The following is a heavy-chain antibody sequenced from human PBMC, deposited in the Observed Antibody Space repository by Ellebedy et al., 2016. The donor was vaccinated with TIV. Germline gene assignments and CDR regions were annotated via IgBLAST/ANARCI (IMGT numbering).Heavy chain of an antibody. CDR3: ARGAGYCSSTSCSGETV. D-gene: IGHD2-2*01. J-gene: IGHJ4*02. CDR1: GFTFSSSS. V-gene: IGHV3-23*01. CDR2: ISDSATT. Sequence: GESLKISCVVSGFTFSSSSMTWVRQAPGKGLEWVSTISDSATTYYADSVKGRFTISRDNSKNTRYLQMNSLRGEDTAVYNCARGAGYCSSTSCSGETVWGQGTPVTVSS.